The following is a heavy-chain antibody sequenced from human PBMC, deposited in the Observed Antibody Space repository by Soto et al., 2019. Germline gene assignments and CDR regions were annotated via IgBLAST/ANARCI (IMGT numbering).Heavy chain of an antibody. CDR3: ARKYVPGIEGFDP. J-gene: IGHJ5*02. Sequence: GSLRLSCAASGFTFSNYFMHWVRQVPGEGLVWVSRMSGDGKTISYADSVKGRFTISRDNAKNTLYLQMNSLRVEDTAVYYCARKYVPGIEGFDPWGQGTLVTVSS. D-gene: IGHD2-2*01. V-gene: IGHV3-74*01. CDR2: MSGDGKTI. CDR1: GFTFSNYF.